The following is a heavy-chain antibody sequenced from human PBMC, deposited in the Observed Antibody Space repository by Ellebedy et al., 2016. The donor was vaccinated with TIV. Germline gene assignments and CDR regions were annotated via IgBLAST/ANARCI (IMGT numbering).Heavy chain of an antibody. V-gene: IGHV1-46*01. Sequence: AASVQVSCKASACTFTNYYIHCVRQAPGQGHERMGIINPGANSTNYAQKFQDRFIMTWDTSTSTVYLELSSLRSEDTAVYYCARHRDPALSFWGQGTLVTVSS. CDR1: ACTFTNYY. CDR2: INPGANST. CDR3: ARHRDPALSF. D-gene: IGHD5-18*01. J-gene: IGHJ4*02.